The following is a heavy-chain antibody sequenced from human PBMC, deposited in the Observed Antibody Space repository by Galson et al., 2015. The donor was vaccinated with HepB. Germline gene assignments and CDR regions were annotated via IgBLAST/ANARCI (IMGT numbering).Heavy chain of an antibody. CDR3: ARDPLSTPYSSSSYYFDY. J-gene: IGHJ4*02. V-gene: IGHV1-2*04. Sequence: SVKVSCKASGYTFTGYYMHWVRQAPGQGLEWMGWINPNSGGTNYAQKFQGWVTMTRDTSISTAYMELSRLRSDDTAVYYCARDPLSTPYSSSSYYFDYWGQGTLVTVSS. D-gene: IGHD6-13*01. CDR2: INPNSGGT. CDR1: GYTFTGYY.